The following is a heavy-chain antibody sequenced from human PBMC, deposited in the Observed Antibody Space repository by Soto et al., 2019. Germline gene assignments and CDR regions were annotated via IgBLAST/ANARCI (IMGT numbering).Heavy chain of an antibody. J-gene: IGHJ6*02. CDR1: GFTFSSDS. CDR3: ARDLSATIFGVVTPYNYYYGMDV. D-gene: IGHD3-3*01. CDR2: ISSSSSYI. Sequence: GGSLRLSCAASGFTFSSDSMNWVHQAPGKGLEWVSSISSSSSYIYYADSVKGRFTISRDNAKNSLYLQMNSLRAEDTAVYYCARDLSATIFGVVTPYNYYYGMDVWGQGTTVTVTS. V-gene: IGHV3-21*01.